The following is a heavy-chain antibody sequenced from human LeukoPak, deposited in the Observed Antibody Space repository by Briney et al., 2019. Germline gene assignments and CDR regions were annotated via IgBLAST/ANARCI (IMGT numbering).Heavy chain of an antibody. J-gene: IGHJ5*02. CDR3: ARDAPFGSGWYESWFDP. V-gene: IGHV1-8*01. D-gene: IGHD6-19*01. CDR1: GYTFTSYD. Sequence: VASVKVSCKASGYTFTSYDINWVRQATGQGLEWMGWMNPNSGDTGYAQNFQGRVTMTRDTSINTAYMELSSLRSEDTAVYYCARDAPFGSGWYESWFDPWGQGTLVTVSS. CDR2: MNPNSGDT.